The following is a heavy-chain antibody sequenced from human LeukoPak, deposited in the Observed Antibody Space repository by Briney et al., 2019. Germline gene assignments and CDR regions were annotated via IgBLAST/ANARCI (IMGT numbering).Heavy chain of an antibody. CDR1: GFTFSSYA. V-gene: IGHV3-23*01. D-gene: IGHD3-22*01. J-gene: IGHJ4*02. CDR2: ISGSGGST. CDR3: AKAPLIVVVITTAGPYSDY. Sequence: GGSLRLSCAASGFTFSSYAMSWVRQARGKGLEWVSAISGSGGSTYYADSVKGRFTISRDNSKNTLYLQMNSLRAEDTAVYYCAKAPLIVVVITTAGPYSDYWGQGTLVTVSS.